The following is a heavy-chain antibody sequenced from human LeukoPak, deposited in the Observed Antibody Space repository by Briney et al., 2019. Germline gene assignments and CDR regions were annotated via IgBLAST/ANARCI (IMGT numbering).Heavy chain of an antibody. CDR3: ARGFGDYYGSGTYGTYYYYYYMDV. D-gene: IGHD3-10*01. V-gene: IGHV3-21*01. J-gene: IGHJ6*03. CDR1: GFTFSSFG. Sequence: PGGSLRLSCAASGFTFSSFGMNWVRQAPGKGLEWVSSISSSSSYIYYADSVKGRFTISRDNAKNSLYLQMNSLRAEDTAVYYCARGFGDYYGSGTYGTYYYYYYMDVWGKGTTVTVSS. CDR2: ISSSSSYI.